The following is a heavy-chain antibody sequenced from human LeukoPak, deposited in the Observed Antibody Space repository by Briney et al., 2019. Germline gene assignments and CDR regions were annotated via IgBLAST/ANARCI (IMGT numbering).Heavy chain of an antibody. CDR2: ISNSGTTI. CDR1: GFTFSSYE. D-gene: IGHD1-26*01. Sequence: GSLRLSCAASGFTFSSYEMNWVRQAPGKGLEWVSYISNSGTTIYYADSVKGRFTISRDNAKNSLYLQMSSLRAGDTALYYCARGENFLSGPYQGAFDYWGQGTLVTVSS. V-gene: IGHV3-48*03. CDR3: ARGENFLSGPYQGAFDY. J-gene: IGHJ4*02.